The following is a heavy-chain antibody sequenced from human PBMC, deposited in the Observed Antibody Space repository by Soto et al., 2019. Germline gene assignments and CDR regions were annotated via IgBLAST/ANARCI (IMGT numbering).Heavy chain of an antibody. CDR3: ARLLLDAGMNY. CDR1: GGTFSSYT. Sequence: SVKVSCKASGGTFSSYTISWVRQAPGQGLEWMGRIIPILGIANYAQKFQGRVTITADKSTSTAYMELSSLRSEDTAMYYCARLLLDAGMNYWGQGTLVTVSS. V-gene: IGHV1-69*02. D-gene: IGHD6-13*01. J-gene: IGHJ4*02. CDR2: IIPILGIA.